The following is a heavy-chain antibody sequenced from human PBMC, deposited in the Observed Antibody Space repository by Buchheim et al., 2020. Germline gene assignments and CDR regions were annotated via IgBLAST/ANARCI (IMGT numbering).Heavy chain of an antibody. Sequence: QVQLVQSGAEVKKPGSSVKVSCKASGGTFSSYTISWVRQAPGQGLEWMGRIIPILGIANYAQKFQGRVTITADKSTSTAYMELSSLRSEDTAVYYCARSDYDILTGYDNYYYGMDVWGQGTT. CDR2: IIPILGIA. D-gene: IGHD3-9*01. CDR3: ARSDYDILTGYDNYYYGMDV. CDR1: GGTFSSYT. J-gene: IGHJ6*02. V-gene: IGHV1-69*02.